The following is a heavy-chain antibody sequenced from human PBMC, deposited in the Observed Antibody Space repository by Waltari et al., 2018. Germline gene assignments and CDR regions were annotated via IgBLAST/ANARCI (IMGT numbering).Heavy chain of an antibody. CDR3: ARGVYYYDSSGYYYFDY. J-gene: IGHJ4*02. Sequence: QLQLQESGPGLVKPSETLSLTCTVSGGSISSSSYYWGWIRQPPGKGLEWIGIIYYSGRTYYNPSLKSRVTISVDTSKNQFSLKLSSVTAADTAVYYCARGVYYYDSSGYYYFDYWGQGTLVTVSS. D-gene: IGHD3-22*01. CDR1: GGSISSSSYY. V-gene: IGHV4-39*07. CDR2: IYYSGRT.